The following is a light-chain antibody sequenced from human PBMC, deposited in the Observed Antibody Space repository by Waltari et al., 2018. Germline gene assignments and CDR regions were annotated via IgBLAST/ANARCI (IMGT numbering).Light chain of an antibody. J-gene: IGKJ2*01. V-gene: IGKV3-15*01. CDR1: QSVSSN. Sequence: IVMTQSPATLSVSPGERATLSCRASQSVSSNLAWYQQKPGQAPRLLIYDASTRATDIPARFSGSRSGTEFTLTISSLQSEDFAVYYCQQYKDWPPMYTFGQGTKLEI. CDR2: DAS. CDR3: QQYKDWPPMYT.